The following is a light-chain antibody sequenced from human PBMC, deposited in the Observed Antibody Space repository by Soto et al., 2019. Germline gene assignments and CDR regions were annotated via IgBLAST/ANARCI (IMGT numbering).Light chain of an antibody. CDR1: QSIASSD. CDR2: GGS. J-gene: IGKJ1*01. V-gene: IGKV3-20*01. CDR3: QQYGSSPPT. Sequence: EIVLTQSPGTLSLSPGERATLSCRASQSIASSDLAWYQQKPGQAPRLLIFGGSSRATGIPHRFSGSGSGTDFTLTISGLEPEDFVVYHCQQYGSSPPTFGQGTKVEIK.